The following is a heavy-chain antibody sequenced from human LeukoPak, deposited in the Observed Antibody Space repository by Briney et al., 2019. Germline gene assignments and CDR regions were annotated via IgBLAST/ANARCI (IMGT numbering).Heavy chain of an antibody. D-gene: IGHD2-2*01. Sequence: PGGSLRLSSAASGFTFSSYSMTWVRQAPGKGLEWVSSVSGRGTYIYYADSVNGRFTISRENAKNSLYLQMNSLRAEDTAGYYCARDQRYCSSSSCPWEPFDYWGQGTLVTVSS. J-gene: IGHJ4*02. CDR2: VSGRGTYI. CDR1: GFTFSSYS. CDR3: ARDQRYCSSSSCPWEPFDY. V-gene: IGHV3-21*04.